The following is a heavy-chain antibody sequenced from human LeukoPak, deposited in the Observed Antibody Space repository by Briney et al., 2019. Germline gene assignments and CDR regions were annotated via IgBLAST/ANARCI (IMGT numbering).Heavy chain of an antibody. CDR3: ATKEALRFLEWSLDY. Sequence: ASVTVSCKVSGHTLTELSMHWVRQAPGKGLEWMGGFDPEDGETIYAQKFQGRVTMTEDTSTDTAYMELSSLRSEDTAVYYCATKEALRFLEWSLDYWGQGTLVTVSS. CDR2: FDPEDGET. D-gene: IGHD3-3*01. J-gene: IGHJ4*02. CDR1: GHTLTELS. V-gene: IGHV1-24*01.